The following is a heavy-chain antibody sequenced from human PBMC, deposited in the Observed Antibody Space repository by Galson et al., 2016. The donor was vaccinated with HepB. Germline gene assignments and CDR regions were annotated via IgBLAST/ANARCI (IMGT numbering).Heavy chain of an antibody. CDR3: ARGQYTFGP. CDR2: IYYSGST. V-gene: IGHV4-59*12. D-gene: IGHD5-18*01. Sequence: ETLSLTCTVSGGSIRSYYWSWIRQPPGKGLEWIGYIYYSGSTNYNPSLKSRVTISLDRSKNQFSLKLSSVTAADTAVYYCARGQYTFGPWGRGTLVTVSS. CDR1: GGSIRSYY. J-gene: IGHJ5*02.